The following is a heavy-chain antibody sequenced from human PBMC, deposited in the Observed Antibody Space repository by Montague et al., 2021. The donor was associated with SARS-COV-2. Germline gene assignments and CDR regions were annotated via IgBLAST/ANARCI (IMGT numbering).Heavy chain of an antibody. J-gene: IGHJ6*02. Sequence: SETLSLTCTVSGGSISSSSYYWGWIRQPPGKGLGWIGSIYYSGSTYYNPSLKSRVTISVDTPKNQFSLKLSSVTAADTAVYYCARDQWQQLAPGVYYYYGMDVWGQGTTVTVSS. CDR2: IYYSGST. D-gene: IGHD6-13*01. CDR3: ARDQWQQLAPGVYYYYGMDV. CDR1: GGSISSSSYY. V-gene: IGHV4-39*07.